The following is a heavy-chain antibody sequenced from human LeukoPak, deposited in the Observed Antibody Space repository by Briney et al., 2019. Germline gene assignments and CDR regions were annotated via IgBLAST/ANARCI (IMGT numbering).Heavy chain of an antibody. J-gene: IGHJ5*02. CDR1: GGSISSGDYY. D-gene: IGHD3-10*01. Sequence: PSQTLSLTCTVSGGSISSGDYYWSWLRQPPGKGLEWIGYIYYSGSTYYNPSLKSRVTISVDTSKNQFSLKLSSVTAADTAVYYCARALGGSGNWFDPWGQGTLVTVSS. CDR2: IYYSGST. V-gene: IGHV4-30-4*01. CDR3: ARALGGSGNWFDP.